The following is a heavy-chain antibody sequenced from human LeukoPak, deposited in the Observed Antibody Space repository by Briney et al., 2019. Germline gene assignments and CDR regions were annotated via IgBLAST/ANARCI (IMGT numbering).Heavy chain of an antibody. CDR1: GFTFSSYS. CDR3: ARDDYGDLYYFDY. D-gene: IGHD4-17*01. V-gene: IGHV3-21*06. CDR2: ISSSSSYI. Sequence: GGSLRLSCAASGFTFSSYSMNWVRQAPGKGLEWVSFISSSSSYIYYADSVEGRFTISRDNAKNSLYLQMNSLRAEDTAVYYCARDDYGDLYYFDYWGQGTLVTVSS. J-gene: IGHJ4*02.